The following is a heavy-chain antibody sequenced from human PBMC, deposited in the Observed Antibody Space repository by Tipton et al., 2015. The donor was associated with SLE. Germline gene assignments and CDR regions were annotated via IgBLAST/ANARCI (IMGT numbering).Heavy chain of an antibody. CDR3: ARGSRYYDSSGYLWCLDL. D-gene: IGHD3-22*01. V-gene: IGHV4-59*01. Sequence: TLSLTCTVSGGSISSYYWSWIRQPPGKGLEWIGYIYYSGSTNYNPSLKSRVTISVDTSKNQFSLKLSSVTAADTAVYYCARGSRYYDSSGYLWCLDLWGRGTLVTVSS. CDR1: GGSISSYY. J-gene: IGHJ2*01. CDR2: IYYSGST.